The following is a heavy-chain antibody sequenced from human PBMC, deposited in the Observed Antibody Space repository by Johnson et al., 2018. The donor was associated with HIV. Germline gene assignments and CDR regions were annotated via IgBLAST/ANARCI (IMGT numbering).Heavy chain of an antibody. D-gene: IGHD1-26*01. J-gene: IGHJ3*02. V-gene: IGHV3-23*04. Sequence: VQLVESGGGLVQPGGSLRLSCAASGFTFSSSAMSWVRQAPGKGLEWVSAISGSGGSTYYADSVKCRFTISRDNSKNTLYLQMNSLRAEDTAVYYCAKAEQDSGSYEADAFDIWGQGTMVTVSS. CDR3: AKAEQDSGSYEADAFDI. CDR1: GFTFSSSA. CDR2: ISGSGGST.